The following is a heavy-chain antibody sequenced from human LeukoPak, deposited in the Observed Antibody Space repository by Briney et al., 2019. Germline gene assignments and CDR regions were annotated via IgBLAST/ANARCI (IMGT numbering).Heavy chain of an antibody. J-gene: IGHJ6*02. CDR2: IYPGDSDT. CDR1: GYSFTSYW. V-gene: IGHV5-51*01. Sequence: GESLKISCKGPGYSFTSYWIGWVRQMPGKGLEWMGIIYPGDSDTRYSPSFQGQVTISADKSISTAYLQWSSLKASDTAMYYCARHRSSSVTTDYYYGMDVWGQGTTVTVSS. D-gene: IGHD4-17*01. CDR3: ARHRSSSVTTDYYYGMDV.